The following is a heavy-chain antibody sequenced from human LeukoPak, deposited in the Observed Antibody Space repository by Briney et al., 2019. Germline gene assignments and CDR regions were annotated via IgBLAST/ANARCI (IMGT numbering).Heavy chain of an antibody. CDR1: GFTFSSYS. J-gene: IGHJ4*02. V-gene: IGHV3-48*01. Sequence: GGSLRLSCAASGFTFSSYSMNWVRQAPGKGLEWVSYISSSSSTIYYADSVKGRFTISRDNAKNSLYLQMNSLRAEDTAVYYCARDHLGFMGIVVVPAAASHKYFDYWGQGTLVTVSS. D-gene: IGHD2-2*03. CDR3: ARDHLGFMGIVVVPAAASHKYFDY. CDR2: ISSSSSTI.